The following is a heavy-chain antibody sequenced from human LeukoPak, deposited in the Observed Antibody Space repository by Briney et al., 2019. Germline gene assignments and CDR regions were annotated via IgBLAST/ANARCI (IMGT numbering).Heavy chain of an antibody. J-gene: IGHJ4*02. Sequence: GASVKVSCTASGYTFTGYYMHWVRQAPGQGLEWMGWINPNSGGTNYAQKFQGRVTMTRDTSISTAYMEMSRLRSDDTAVYYCARLTTTVTSFDYWGQGTLVTVSS. CDR1: GYTFTGYY. D-gene: IGHD4-17*01. CDR3: ARLTTTVTSFDY. CDR2: INPNSGGT. V-gene: IGHV1-2*02.